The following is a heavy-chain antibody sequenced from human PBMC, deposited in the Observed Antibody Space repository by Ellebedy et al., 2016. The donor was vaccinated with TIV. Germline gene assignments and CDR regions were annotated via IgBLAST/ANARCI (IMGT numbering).Heavy chain of an antibody. V-gene: IGHV3-30*03. CDR2: ISYDGSNK. CDR1: GFTFSSYG. Sequence: GGSLRLSCSASGFTFSSYGMHWVRQAPSKGLEWVAVISYDGSNKYYADSVKGRFTISRDNSKNTLYLQMNSLRAEDTAVYYCARDQNRYSSSSAPSRPNYWGQGTLVAVSS. D-gene: IGHD6-6*01. CDR3: ARDQNRYSSSSAPSRPNY. J-gene: IGHJ4*02.